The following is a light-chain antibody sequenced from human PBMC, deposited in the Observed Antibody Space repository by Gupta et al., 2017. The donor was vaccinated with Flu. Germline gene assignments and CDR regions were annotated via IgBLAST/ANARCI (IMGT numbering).Light chain of an antibody. CDR1: EDIRNS. V-gene: IGKV1-33*01. CDR2: STS. J-gene: IGKJ4*01. Sequence: PSSLSASVGDRITITCQANEDIRNSLNWYQHKPGKAPELLVYSTSYLESGVPSRFSGSGSGTDFTFTISRVQPEDAATYYCQQDESVPLAFGGGTRVEIK. CDR3: QQDESVPLA.